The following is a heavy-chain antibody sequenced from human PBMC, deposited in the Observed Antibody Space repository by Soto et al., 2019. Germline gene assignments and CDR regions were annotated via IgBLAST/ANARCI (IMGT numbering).Heavy chain of an antibody. J-gene: IGHJ6*02. CDR2: IWSDGSKE. Sequence: QTGGSLRLSCAASGFHFSRHGVHWVRQAPGRGLEWVAVIWSDGSKEYYADSVKGRFSISRDNSKNTLFLHMGRLRAEDTAMYYCATKARVTNYLYYGMDVWGLGTTVTVSS. CDR3: ATKARVTNYLYYGMDV. V-gene: IGHV3-33*03. CDR1: GFHFSRHG. D-gene: IGHD2-21*02.